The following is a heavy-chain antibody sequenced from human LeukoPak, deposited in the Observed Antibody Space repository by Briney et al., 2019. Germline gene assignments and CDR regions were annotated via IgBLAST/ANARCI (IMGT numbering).Heavy chain of an antibody. V-gene: IGHV3-11*01. Sequence: PGGSLRLSCAASGFSVSSNYMSWIRQAPGKGLEWVSYMSGTESTIHYTDSVKGRFTISRDNTRTSLYLEMDSLRAEDTAVYYCARCDFWSGPTRFDPWGQGTLVTVSS. CDR3: ARCDFWSGPTRFDP. CDR2: MSGTESTI. J-gene: IGHJ5*02. D-gene: IGHD3-3*01. CDR1: GFSVSSNY.